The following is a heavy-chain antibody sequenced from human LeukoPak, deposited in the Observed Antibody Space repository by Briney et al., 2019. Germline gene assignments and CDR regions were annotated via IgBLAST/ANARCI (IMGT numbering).Heavy chain of an antibody. V-gene: IGHV1-69*13. J-gene: IGHJ4*02. CDR3: AKRPYGSGRVDRSVDFDY. D-gene: IGHD3-10*01. CDR1: GGTFSSYA. Sequence: GASVKVSCKASGGTFSSYAISWVRQAPGQGLEWMGGIIPIFGTANYAQKFQGRVTITADESTSTAYMELSSLRSEDTAVYYCAKRPYGSGRVDRSVDFDYWGQGALVTVSS. CDR2: IIPIFGTA.